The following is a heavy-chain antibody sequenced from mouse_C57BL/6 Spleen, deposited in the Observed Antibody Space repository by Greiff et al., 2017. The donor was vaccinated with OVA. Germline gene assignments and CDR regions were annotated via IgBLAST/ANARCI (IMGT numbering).Heavy chain of an antibody. J-gene: IGHJ4*01. CDR3: ARDRGIYYDYDDAMDY. CDR1: GFTFSDYY. Sequence: EVMLVESEGGLVQPGSSMKLSCTASGFTFSDYYMAWVRQVPEKGLEWVANINYDGSSTYYLDSLKSRFIISRDNAKNILYLQMSSLKSEDTATYYCARDRGIYYDYDDAMDYWGQGTSVTVSS. D-gene: IGHD2-4*01. V-gene: IGHV5-16*01. CDR2: INYDGSST.